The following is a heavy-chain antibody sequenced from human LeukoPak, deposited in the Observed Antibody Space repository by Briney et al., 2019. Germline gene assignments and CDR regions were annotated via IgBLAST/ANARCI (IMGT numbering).Heavy chain of an antibody. CDR3: ARDYWWNYDY. CDR2: ISKDGSDK. CDR1: GFTFSDHA. V-gene: IGHV3-30-3*01. J-gene: IGHJ4*02. D-gene: IGHD1-7*01. Sequence: GGSLRLSCAASGFTFSDHAMHWVRQAPGKGLEWVAVISKDGSDKYYPGSVRGRFTISRDNSKITIYLQMDSLRAEDTAIYYCARDYWWNYDYWGQGTLVTVSS.